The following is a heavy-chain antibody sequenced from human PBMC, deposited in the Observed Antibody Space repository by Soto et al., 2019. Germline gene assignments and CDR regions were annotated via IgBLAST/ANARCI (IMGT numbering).Heavy chain of an antibody. CDR2: IIPILGET. CDR3: ARGLGGRMDD. Sequence: QVQLVQSGAEVKKPGSSVRVSCKASGTIFSSYTISWVRQAPGQGLEWMGRIIPILGETNSAQQFQGRVTLTADKSTNPAYMELNSLRLEDTALYYCARGLGGRMDDWGQGTTVTVSS. V-gene: IGHV1-69*08. CDR1: GTIFSSYT. D-gene: IGHD3-16*01. J-gene: IGHJ6*02.